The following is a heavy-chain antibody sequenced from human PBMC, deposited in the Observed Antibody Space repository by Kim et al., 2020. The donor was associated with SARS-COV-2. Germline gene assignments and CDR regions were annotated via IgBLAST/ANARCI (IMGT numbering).Heavy chain of an antibody. CDR1: GFTFDDYA. J-gene: IGHJ5*02. Sequence: GGSLRLSCAASGFTFDDYAMHWVRQAPGKGLEWVSGISWNSGSIGYADSVKGRFTISRDNAKNSLYLQMNSLRAEDTALYYCAKGGAADPWGQGTLVTVS. CDR2: ISWNSGSI. CDR3: AKGGAADP. V-gene: IGHV3-9*01. D-gene: IGHD6-13*01.